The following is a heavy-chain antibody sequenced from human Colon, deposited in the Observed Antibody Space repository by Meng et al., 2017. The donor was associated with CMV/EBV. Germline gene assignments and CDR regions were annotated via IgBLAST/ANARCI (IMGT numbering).Heavy chain of an antibody. CDR1: GFTFSSYE. J-gene: IGHJ4*02. Sequence: GESLKISCAASGFTFSSYEMNWVRQAPGKGLEWVSYISSSGSTIYYADSVKGRFTISRDNAKNSLYLQMNSLRAEDTAMCYCARGNLAMIAIPLDFWGQGTLVTVSS. CDR3: ARGNLAMIAIPLDF. V-gene: IGHV3-48*03. D-gene: IGHD2-21*01. CDR2: ISSSGSTI.